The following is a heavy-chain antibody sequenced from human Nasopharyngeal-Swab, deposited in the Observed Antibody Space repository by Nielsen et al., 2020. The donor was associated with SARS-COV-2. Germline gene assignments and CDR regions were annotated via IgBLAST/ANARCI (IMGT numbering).Heavy chain of an antibody. CDR3: ARDFTQGITIFGVVHDWYFDL. D-gene: IGHD3-3*01. J-gene: IGHJ2*01. V-gene: IGHV7-4-1*02. CDR2: INTNTGNP. Sequence: VRQAPGQGLGGLGWINTNTGNPTYAQGFTGRFVFSLDTSVSTAYLQISSLKAEDTAVYYCARDFTQGITIFGVVHDWYFDLWGRGTLVTVSS.